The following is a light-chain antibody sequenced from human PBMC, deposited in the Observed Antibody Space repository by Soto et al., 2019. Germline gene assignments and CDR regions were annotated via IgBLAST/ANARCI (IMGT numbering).Light chain of an antibody. Sequence: EIVLTQSPATLSLSPGERATLSCRASRSVTGSLAWYQQKPGQAPRLLIYDASSRATGIPPRFRGSGSGTDFTLTITSLEPEDFAVYDGQQRSDWPSTVGRGTKVEI. J-gene: IGKJ4*02. CDR3: QQRSDWPST. CDR2: DAS. CDR1: RSVTGS. V-gene: IGKV3-11*01.